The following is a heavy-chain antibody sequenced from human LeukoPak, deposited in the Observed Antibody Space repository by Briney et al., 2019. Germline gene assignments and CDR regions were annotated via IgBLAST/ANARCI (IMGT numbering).Heavy chain of an antibody. CDR3: ARLRYHDFWSGYWKYYYYMDV. D-gene: IGHD3-3*01. CDR2: ISYDGSNK. J-gene: IGHJ6*03. Sequence: GGSLRLSCAASGFSFSSYAMHWVRQAPGKGLEWVALISYDGSNKKYADSVKGRFTISRDNSKNTLYLQMNSLRAEDTAVYYCARLRYHDFWSGYWKYYYYMDVWGKGTTVTVSS. CDR1: GFSFSSYA. V-gene: IGHV3-30*04.